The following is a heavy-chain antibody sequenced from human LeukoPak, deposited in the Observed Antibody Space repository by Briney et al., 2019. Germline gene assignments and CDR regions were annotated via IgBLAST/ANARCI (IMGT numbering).Heavy chain of an antibody. J-gene: IGHJ4*02. V-gene: IGHV3-74*01. CDR2: INDDGSST. Sequence: PGGSLRLSCAASGFTFSRYWMHWVRQAPGKGLVWVSRINDDGSSTSYADSVKGRFTISRDNAKNTLYLQMNSLRVEDTAVYHCARDNIRSLDYWGQGTLVTVSS. CDR1: GFTFSRYW. CDR3: ARDNIRSLDY. D-gene: IGHD1-14*01.